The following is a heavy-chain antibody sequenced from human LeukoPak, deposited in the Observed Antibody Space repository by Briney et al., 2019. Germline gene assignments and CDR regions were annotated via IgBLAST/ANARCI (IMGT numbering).Heavy chain of an antibody. CDR3: ARRCSGDWFDP. V-gene: IGHV1-46*01. Sequence: ASVKVSCKASGYTFTSYYMHWVRQAPGQGLEWMGIINPSGGSTSYAQKFQGRVTMTRDMSTSTAYMELSSLRSEDTAVYYCARRCSGDWFDPWGQGTLVTVSS. CDR2: INPSGGST. CDR1: GYTFTSYY. J-gene: IGHJ5*02. D-gene: IGHD2-15*01.